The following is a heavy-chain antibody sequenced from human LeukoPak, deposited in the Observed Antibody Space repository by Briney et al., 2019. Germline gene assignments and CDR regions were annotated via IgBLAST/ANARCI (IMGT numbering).Heavy chain of an antibody. CDR3: ASPRITGTSRPFDY. D-gene: IGHD1-7*01. CDR1: GFSFSSYA. CDR2: ISGSGGST. J-gene: IGHJ4*02. V-gene: IGHV3-23*01. Sequence: GGSLRLSCAASGFSFSSYAMNWVRQAPGKGLEWVSVISGSGGSTYYADSVKGRFTISRDNSKKTLDLQMNSLRAEDTAVYYCASPRITGTSRPFDYWGQGTLVTVSS.